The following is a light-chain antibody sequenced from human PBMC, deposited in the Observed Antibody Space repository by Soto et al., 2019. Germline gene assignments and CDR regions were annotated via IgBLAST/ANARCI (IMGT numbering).Light chain of an antibody. V-gene: IGLV2-23*01. CDR3: SSYAGSITYVV. CDR2: EAY. CDR1: SSDIGSYNL. Sequence: QSALTQPASVSGSPGPSITISCTGSSSDIGSYNLVSWYQKEPGKAPKLVIYEAYKRPSGVSARFSGSKSGNTASLTIYGLQAEDEADYYCSSYAGSITYVVFGGGTKLPVL. J-gene: IGLJ2*01.